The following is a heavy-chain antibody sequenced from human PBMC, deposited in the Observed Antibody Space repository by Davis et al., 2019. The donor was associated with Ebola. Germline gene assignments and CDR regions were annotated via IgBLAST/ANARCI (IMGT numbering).Heavy chain of an antibody. Sequence: GESLKISCAASGFTFSSYAMHWVRQAPGKGLEWVAFIRYEGNNKHYGDSVKGRFNISRDNSKKTLYLQMNSLTPEDTAVFYCAKDLGQYCSGGSCSFRGFDFWGPGTLVTVSS. CDR3: AKDLGQYCSGGSCSFRGFDF. CDR1: GFTFSSYA. V-gene: IGHV3-30*02. J-gene: IGHJ4*02. CDR2: IRYEGNNK. D-gene: IGHD2-15*01.